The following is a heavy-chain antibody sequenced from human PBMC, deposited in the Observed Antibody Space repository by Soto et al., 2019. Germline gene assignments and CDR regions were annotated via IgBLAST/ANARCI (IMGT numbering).Heavy chain of an antibody. V-gene: IGHV3-23*01. CDR1: GFTFSSDA. CDR2: ISGSGGST. Sequence: EVQLLESGGGLVQPGGSLRLSCAASGFTFSSDAMSWVRQAPGKGLEWVSAISGSGGSTYYADSVKGRFTISRDNSKNTPYRQMSSMRGEETAVYYCAKDGPVVVASNDYWGQGTLVTVSS. J-gene: IGHJ4*02. D-gene: IGHD2-15*01. CDR3: AKDGPVVVASNDY.